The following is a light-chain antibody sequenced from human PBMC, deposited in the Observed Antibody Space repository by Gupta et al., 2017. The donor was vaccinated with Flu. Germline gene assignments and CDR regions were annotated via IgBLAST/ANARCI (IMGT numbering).Light chain of an antibody. J-gene: IGLJ1*01. CDR2: EVT. CDR1: SSDIGTYKY. CDR3: SSHTVSDTFV. V-gene: IGLV2-8*01. Sequence: QSALTQPPSASGSPGQSITISCTGTSSDIGTYKYVSWHQPHAGKAPKLLIYEVTKRPSGVPDRFSGSKSGNTASLTVSGLQAEDEGDYYCSSHTVSDTFVFGTGTAVTVL.